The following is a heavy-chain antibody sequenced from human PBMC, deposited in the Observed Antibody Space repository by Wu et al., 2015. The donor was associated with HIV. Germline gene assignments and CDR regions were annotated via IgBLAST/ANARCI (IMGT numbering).Heavy chain of an antibody. J-gene: IGHJ4*02. Sequence: QGQLVQSGAEVKKPGSSVKVSCKASGGSFRNYVMTWVRQAPGQGLEWMGRVIPILDKTHYAQKFQGRVTITADESTNTGYMELRRLTSEDTAVYYCARVLGGVQVRWGFDFWGQGTQGHRLL. D-gene: IGHD3-16*01. CDR1: GGSFRNYV. CDR3: ARVLGGVQVRWGFDF. CDR2: VIPILDKT. V-gene: IGHV1-69*11.